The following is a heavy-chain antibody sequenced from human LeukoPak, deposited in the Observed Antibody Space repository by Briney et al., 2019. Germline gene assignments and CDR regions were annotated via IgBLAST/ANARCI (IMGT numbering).Heavy chain of an antibody. D-gene: IGHD3-10*01. V-gene: IGHV1-69*02. J-gene: IGHJ6*02. Sequence: RISCKGSGYSFTSYWISWVRQAPGQGLEWMGRIIPILGIANYAQKFQGRVTITADKSTSTAYMELSSLRSEDTAVYYCASGITMVRGVMDPYGIDVWGQGTTVTVSS. CDR1: GYSFTSYW. CDR2: IIPILGIA. CDR3: ASGITMVRGVMDPYGIDV.